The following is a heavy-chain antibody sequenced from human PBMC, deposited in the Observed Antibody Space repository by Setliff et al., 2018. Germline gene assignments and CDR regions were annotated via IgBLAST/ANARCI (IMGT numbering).Heavy chain of an antibody. V-gene: IGHV3-74*01. D-gene: IGHD2-15*01. Sequence: GGSLRLSCAASGFTFSSHAMSWVRQAPGKGLVWVSRINPDGSTTSYADSVKGRFTISRDNAKNTVYLQMNSLRPEDTAVYYCARTCSGSGCYAGLESWGQGTPVTV. CDR1: GFTFSSHA. J-gene: IGHJ4*02. CDR3: ARTCSGSGCYAGLES. CDR2: INPDGSTT.